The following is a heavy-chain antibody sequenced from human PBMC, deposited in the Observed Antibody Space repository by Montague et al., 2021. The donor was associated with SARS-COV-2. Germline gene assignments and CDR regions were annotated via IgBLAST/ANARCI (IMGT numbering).Heavy chain of an antibody. CDR3: ARRSGEITLFGVVWRRAFDY. CDR2: INHSGST. V-gene: IGHV4-34*01. D-gene: IGHD3-3*01. J-gene: IGHJ4*02. Sequence: SETLSLTCAVYDGSFSGYYWSWIRQPPGKGLEWIGEINHSGSTNYNPSLKSRVTISVDTSKNQFSLKLSSVTAADTAVYYCARRSGEITLFGVVWRRAFDYWGQGTLVTVSS. CDR1: DGSFSGYY.